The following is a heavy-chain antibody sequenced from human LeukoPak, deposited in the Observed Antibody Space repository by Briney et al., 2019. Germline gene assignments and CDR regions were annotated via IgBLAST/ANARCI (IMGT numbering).Heavy chain of an antibody. CDR2: ITWKREVV. J-gene: IGHJ4*02. Sequence: GGSLRLSCAASGFTFEDYAMHWVRQGPGKGLEWVSGITWKREVVGYVDSVKGRFSISRDSAKNSLYLQMNSLRAEDAAVYYCARRYMATSAEDFDYWGQGTLVTVSS. V-gene: IGHV3-9*01. CDR1: GFTFEDYA. D-gene: IGHD5-24*01. CDR3: ARRYMATSAEDFDY.